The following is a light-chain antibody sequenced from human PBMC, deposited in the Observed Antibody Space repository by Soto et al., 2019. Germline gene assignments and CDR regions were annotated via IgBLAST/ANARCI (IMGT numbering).Light chain of an antibody. CDR1: QSVSSSY. J-gene: IGKJ1*01. CDR2: GAS. V-gene: IGKV3-20*01. CDR3: QQYNNWPPT. Sequence: EIALTRSPGTLTSSQRERATLFSRASQSVSSSYLGWYQQKPGPAPMLLTDGASSTATGIPDRFSGSGSGTDFTLTISRLEPEDFAVYYCQQYNNWPPTFGQGTQVDIK.